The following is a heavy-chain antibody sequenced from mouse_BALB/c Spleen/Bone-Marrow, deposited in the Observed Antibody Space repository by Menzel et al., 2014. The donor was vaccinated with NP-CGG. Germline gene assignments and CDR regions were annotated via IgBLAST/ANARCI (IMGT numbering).Heavy chain of an antibody. J-gene: IGHJ1*01. V-gene: IGHV1-7*01. CDR3: ARDWYFDV. CDR1: GYTFTSYW. CDR2: INPSTGYT. Sequence: QVQLQQSGAELAKPGASVKMFCKASGYTFTSYWMHWVKQRPGQGLEWIGYINPSTGYTEYNQKFKDKATLTADKSSSTAYMQLSSLTSEDSAVYYCARDWYFDVWGAGTTVTVSS.